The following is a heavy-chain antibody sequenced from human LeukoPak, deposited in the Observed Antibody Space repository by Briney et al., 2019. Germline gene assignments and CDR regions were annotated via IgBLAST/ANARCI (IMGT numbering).Heavy chain of an antibody. CDR1: GFTFSSYA. D-gene: IGHD3-16*01. CDR3: ARAEGYVSVWEGVQSSVLDY. J-gene: IGHJ4*02. CDR2: ISYDGSNK. V-gene: IGHV3-30-3*01. Sequence: GGSLRLSCAASGFTFSSYAMHWVRLAPGKGLEWVAVISYDGSNKYYADSVKGRFTISRDNSKNTLYLQMNSLRAEDTAVYYCARAEGYVSVWEGVQSSVLDYWGQGTLVTVSS.